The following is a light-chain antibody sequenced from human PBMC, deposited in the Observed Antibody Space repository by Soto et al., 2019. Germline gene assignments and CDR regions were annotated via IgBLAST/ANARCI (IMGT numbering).Light chain of an antibody. V-gene: IGKV1-39*01. Sequence: DIQMTQSPSSLSASVGDRVTITCRASQSISSYLNWYQQKPGKAPKPLIYAASSLQSGVPSRFSGSGSGTNFTLTNSHPHPEDFATYHCQQSYTTPRTIGQGTQVEIK. CDR2: AAS. CDR3: QQSYTTPRT. J-gene: IGKJ1*01. CDR1: QSISSY.